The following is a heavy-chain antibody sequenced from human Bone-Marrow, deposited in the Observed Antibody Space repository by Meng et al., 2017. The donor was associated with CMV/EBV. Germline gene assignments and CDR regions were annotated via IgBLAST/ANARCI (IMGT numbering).Heavy chain of an antibody. Sequence: GGSLRLSCAASGFTFSDYYMSWIRQAPGKGLEWVSYISSSSTIYYADSVKGRFTISRDNAKNSLYLQMNSPRAEDTAVYYCARDLPYYGSGSRPPLDYWGQGTLVTVSS. CDR1: GFTFSDYY. CDR3: ARDLPYYGSGSRPPLDY. J-gene: IGHJ4*02. D-gene: IGHD3-10*01. CDR2: ISSSSTI. V-gene: IGHV3-69-1*01.